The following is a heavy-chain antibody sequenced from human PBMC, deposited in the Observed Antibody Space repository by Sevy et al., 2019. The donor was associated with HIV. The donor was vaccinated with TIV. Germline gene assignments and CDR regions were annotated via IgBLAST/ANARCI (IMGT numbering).Heavy chain of an antibody. CDR2: ISSSGDTI. Sequence: GGSLRLSCAASQFTFSNYQMNWVRQAPGKGLEWVSYISSSGDTIYYADSLKGRFTISRDNAKNSLYLQMSSLRAEDTAVYDGAGGEFGGNFDYWGQGTLVTVSS. D-gene: IGHD3-16*01. CDR1: QFTFSNYQ. CDR3: AGGEFGGNFDY. V-gene: IGHV3-48*03. J-gene: IGHJ4*02.